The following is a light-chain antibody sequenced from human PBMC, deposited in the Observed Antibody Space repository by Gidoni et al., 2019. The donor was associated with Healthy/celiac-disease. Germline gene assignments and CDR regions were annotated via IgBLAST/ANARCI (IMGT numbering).Light chain of an antibody. CDR2: DAS. CDR3: QQRSKKLT. J-gene: IGKJ4*01. Sequence: EIVLTQSPATLSLSPGERATLSCRASQSVSSYLAWYQQKPGQAPRLLIYDASNRATGIPARFSGSGSGTDFTLTISSLEPEDVAVYYCQQRSKKLTFXGXTKVEIK. V-gene: IGKV3-11*01. CDR1: QSVSSY.